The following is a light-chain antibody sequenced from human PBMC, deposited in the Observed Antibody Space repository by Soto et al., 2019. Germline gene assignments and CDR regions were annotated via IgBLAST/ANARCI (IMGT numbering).Light chain of an antibody. CDR2: EVS. Sequence: QSALTQPASVSASPGQSITISCTGTSSDVGGYNYVSWYQQHPGKAPKLMIYEVSNRPSGVSSRFSGSKSGNTASLTISGLQAEDEADYYCSSYTSSSTLFGTGTKLTVL. CDR3: SSYTSSSTL. V-gene: IGLV2-14*01. CDR1: SSDVGGYNY. J-gene: IGLJ1*01.